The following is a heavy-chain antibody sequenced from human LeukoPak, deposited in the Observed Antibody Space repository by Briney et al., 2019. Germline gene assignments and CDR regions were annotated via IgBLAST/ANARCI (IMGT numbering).Heavy chain of an antibody. CDR3: AKGLAYDSSGHLRY. CDR2: ISGSGGST. V-gene: IGHV3-23*01. Sequence: GGSLRLSCAASGFTFSSYAMSWVRQAPGKGLEWVSAISGSGGSTYYADSVKGRFTISRDNSKNTLYLQMNSLRAEDTAVYYCAKGLAYDSSGHLRYWGQGTLVTVSS. CDR1: GFTFSSYA. J-gene: IGHJ4*02. D-gene: IGHD3-22*01.